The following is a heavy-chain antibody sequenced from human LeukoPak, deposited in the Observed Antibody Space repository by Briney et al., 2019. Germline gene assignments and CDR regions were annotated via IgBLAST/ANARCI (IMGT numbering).Heavy chain of an antibody. D-gene: IGHD2/OR15-2a*01. J-gene: IGHJ4*02. CDR2: ISGSGGST. CDR3: AKDSVIVVPYYFDY. CDR1: GFTFSSYA. Sequence: PGGSLRLSCAASGFTFSSYAMIWIRQAPGKGLEWVSAISGSGGSTYYADSVKGRFTIPRDNSKNTLYLQMNSLRAEDTAVYYCAKDSVIVVPYYFDYWGQGTLVTVSS. V-gene: IGHV3-23*01.